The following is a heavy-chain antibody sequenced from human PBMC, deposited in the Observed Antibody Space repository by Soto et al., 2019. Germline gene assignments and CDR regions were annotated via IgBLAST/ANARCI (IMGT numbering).Heavy chain of an antibody. CDR1: GGTFSSYA. Sequence: QVQLVQSGAEVKKPGSSVKVSCKASGGTFSSYAISWVRQAPGQGLEWMGGIIPIFGTANYAQKFQGRVTITADESTSTAYMELSSLRAEDTAVYYCAREYYDYFWGSYRLFGYWGQGTLVTVSS. J-gene: IGHJ4*02. CDR3: AREYYDYFWGSYRLFGY. CDR2: IIPIFGTA. D-gene: IGHD3-16*02. V-gene: IGHV1-69*01.